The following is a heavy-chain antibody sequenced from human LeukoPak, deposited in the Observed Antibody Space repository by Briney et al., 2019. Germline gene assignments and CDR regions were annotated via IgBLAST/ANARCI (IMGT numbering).Heavy chain of an antibody. Sequence: PSETLSLTCTVSGGSISSYYWNWIRQPPGKGLEWIGDVYYTGSTNYSPSLKSRVTMSVDTSKNQFSLELSSVTYADTAVYYCARETGYYYGLDVWGQGTTVTISS. D-gene: IGHD1-14*01. CDR1: GGSISSYY. CDR2: VYYTGST. J-gene: IGHJ6*02. CDR3: ARETGYYYGLDV. V-gene: IGHV4-59*01.